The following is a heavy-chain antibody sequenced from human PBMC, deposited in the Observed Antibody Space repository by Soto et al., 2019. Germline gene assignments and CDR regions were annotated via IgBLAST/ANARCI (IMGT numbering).Heavy chain of an antibody. J-gene: IGHJ4*02. Sequence: EVQLLESGGGLVQPGGSLRLSCAASGFTFSKYALSWVRQAPGKGLEWVSAISGSGGTTHYADSVKGRVTISRDNSKDAVDLQMNSLRAEDTAVYSCAKYYYDRSGSPLAFDYWGQGTLVTVSS. CDR1: GFTFSKYA. V-gene: IGHV3-23*01. CDR3: AKYYYDRSGSPLAFDY. CDR2: ISGSGGTT. D-gene: IGHD3-22*01.